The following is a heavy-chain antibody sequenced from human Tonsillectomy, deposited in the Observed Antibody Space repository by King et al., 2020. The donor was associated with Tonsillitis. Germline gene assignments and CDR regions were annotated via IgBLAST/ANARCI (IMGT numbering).Heavy chain of an antibody. V-gene: IGHV3-23*04. CDR1: GLIFRSYA. Sequence: VQLVESGGGLVQPGGSLRLSCAASGLIFRSYAMSWVRQAPGKGLEWVSAISGSGDGTYYADSVKGRLTISRENSKNTLYLQINSLRAEDTAVYYCATDAFDIWGQGAMVTVSS. CDR3: ATDAFDI. J-gene: IGHJ3*02. CDR2: ISGSGDGT.